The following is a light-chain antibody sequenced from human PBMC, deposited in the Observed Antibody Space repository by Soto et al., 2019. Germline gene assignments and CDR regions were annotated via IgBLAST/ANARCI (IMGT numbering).Light chain of an antibody. CDR1: QSVSSTY. CDR3: QQYGSSSYT. CDR2: GAS. V-gene: IGKV3-20*01. J-gene: IGKJ2*01. Sequence: EIVLTQSPCTLSLSPGERATLSCRASQSVSSTYLAWYQQNPGQAPRLLIYGASSRATGIPDRFSGSGSGTDFTLTINRLEPEDFAVYFCQQYGSSSYTFGQGTKLEI.